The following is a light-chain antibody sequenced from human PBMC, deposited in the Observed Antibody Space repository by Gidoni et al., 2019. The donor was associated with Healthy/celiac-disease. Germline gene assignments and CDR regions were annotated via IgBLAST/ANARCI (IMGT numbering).Light chain of an antibody. CDR1: KLGDKY. V-gene: IGLV3-1*01. Sequence: YQPPRPASVYMSPGQAASITCSGDKLGDKYACWYQQKPGKSPGLVIYPDSSRPSGIPERFSGSSSGNTATLTSGGTQAMNEADYYCQAWDSRTVVFGQETKLTVL. CDR3: QAWDSRTVV. CDR2: PDS. J-gene: IGLJ2*01.